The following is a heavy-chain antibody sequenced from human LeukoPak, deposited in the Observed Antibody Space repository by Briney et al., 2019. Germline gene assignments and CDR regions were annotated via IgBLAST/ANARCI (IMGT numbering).Heavy chain of an antibody. J-gene: IGHJ3*02. CDR1: GFTFSSYS. Sequence: GGSLSLSCAASGFTFSSYSMNWVRQAPGKGLEWVSYISSSGSTINYADSVKGRFTLSRDNAKNSLYLQMNSLRAEDTAVYYCARDRQQQLVGTSFDIWGQGTMVTVSS. V-gene: IGHV3-48*04. CDR2: ISSSGSTI. CDR3: ARDRQQQLVGTSFDI. D-gene: IGHD6-13*01.